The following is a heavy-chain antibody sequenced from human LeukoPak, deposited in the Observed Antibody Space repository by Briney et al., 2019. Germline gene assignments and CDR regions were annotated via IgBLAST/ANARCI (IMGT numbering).Heavy chain of an antibody. Sequence: TGGSLRLSCAASGFTFNSYGMSWVGQAPGKGLEWVSVISGSGGSTYYADSVKGRFTISRDNSKNRLYLQMNSLRAEDTAVYYCARERAGIWDSFDYWGQGTLVTVSS. CDR3: ARERAGIWDSFDY. CDR1: GFTFNSYG. V-gene: IGHV3-23*01. J-gene: IGHJ4*02. D-gene: IGHD3-10*01. CDR2: ISGSGGST.